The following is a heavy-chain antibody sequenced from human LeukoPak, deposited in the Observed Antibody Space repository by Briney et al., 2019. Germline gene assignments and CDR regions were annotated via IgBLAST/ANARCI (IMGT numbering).Heavy chain of an antibody. Sequence: ASVKVSCKASGYTFTGYYMRWVRQAPGQGLEWMGWINPNSGGTNYAQKFQGRVTMTRDTSISTAYMELSRLRSDGTAVYYCAREEIVVVAADGWFDPWGQGTLVTVSS. J-gene: IGHJ5*02. CDR1: GYTFTGYY. V-gene: IGHV1-2*02. CDR2: INPNSGGT. CDR3: AREEIVVVAADGWFDP. D-gene: IGHD2-15*01.